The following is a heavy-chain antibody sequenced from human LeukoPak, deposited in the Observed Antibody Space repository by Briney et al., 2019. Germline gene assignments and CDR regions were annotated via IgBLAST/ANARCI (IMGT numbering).Heavy chain of an antibody. CDR3: ARDPLGYCSGGSCS. CDR1: GFTFGTYG. D-gene: IGHD2-15*01. V-gene: IGHV3-48*01. Sequence: GGSLRLSCAASGFTFGTYGMNWVRQVPGKGLEWVSYISSSSGSIYYTGSVKGRFTISRDDSKNSLYLQMNSLRAEDTAVYYCARDPLGYCSGGSCSWGQGTLVTVSS. CDR2: ISSSSGSI. J-gene: IGHJ5*02.